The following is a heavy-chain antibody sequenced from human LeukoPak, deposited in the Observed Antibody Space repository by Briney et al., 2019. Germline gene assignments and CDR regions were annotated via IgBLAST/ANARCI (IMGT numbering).Heavy chain of an antibody. J-gene: IGHJ4*02. CDR2: ISGSGGST. Sequence: PGGSLRLSCAASGFTFSSYAMSWVRQAPGKGLEWVSAISGSGGSTYYADSVKGRFTISRDNSKNTLYLQMNSLRAEDTAVYYCARGLHYYGSGSYSGYWGQGTLVTVSS. CDR3: ARGLHYYGSGSYSGY. V-gene: IGHV3-23*01. CDR1: GFTFSSYA. D-gene: IGHD3-10*01.